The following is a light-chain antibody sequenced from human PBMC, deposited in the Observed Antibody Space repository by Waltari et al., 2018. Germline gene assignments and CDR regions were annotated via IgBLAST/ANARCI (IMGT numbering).Light chain of an antibody. J-gene: IGLJ2*01. Sequence: QSALTQPASVSGSPGQSIAISCTGTSSDIGGSKYVSWYQHHPGKAPKLMIYEVSNRPSGVSDRFSGSKSGNTASLTVSGLQAEDEAHYYCSSYRGMNTLLFGGGTKLTVL. CDR3: SSYRGMNTLL. V-gene: IGLV2-14*01. CDR2: EVS. CDR1: SSDIGGSKY.